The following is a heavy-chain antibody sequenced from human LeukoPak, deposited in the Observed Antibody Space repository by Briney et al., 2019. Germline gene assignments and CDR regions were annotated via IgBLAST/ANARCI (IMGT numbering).Heavy chain of an antibody. J-gene: IGHJ4*01. CDR1: GLSVNNYA. CDR2: SSSSDDGK. CDR3: AKAPVTSCRGAFCYPFDY. Sequence: GGSLRLSCTASGLSVNNYAMSWVRQVPGKGLEWVSASSSSDDGKWYAESVRGRFTISRDTSKNTVYLQMNSLRVEDAGVYYCAKAPVTSCRGAFCYPFDYWGHGTLVTVSS. D-gene: IGHD2-21*01. V-gene: IGHV3-23*01.